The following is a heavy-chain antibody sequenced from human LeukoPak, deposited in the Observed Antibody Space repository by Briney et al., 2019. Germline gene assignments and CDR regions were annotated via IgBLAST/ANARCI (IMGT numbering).Heavy chain of an antibody. CDR3: ARSLTAAAGNLGY. V-gene: IGHV3-21*01. D-gene: IGHD6-13*01. J-gene: IGHJ4*02. Sequence: GGSLRLSCAASGFIFSSYSMNWVRQAPGKGLAWVSSISSSSSYKNYADSVRGRFTISRDNAKNSLYLQMNSLRAEDTAVYYCARSLTAAAGNLGYWGQGTLVTVSS. CDR2: ISSSSSYK. CDR1: GFIFSSYS.